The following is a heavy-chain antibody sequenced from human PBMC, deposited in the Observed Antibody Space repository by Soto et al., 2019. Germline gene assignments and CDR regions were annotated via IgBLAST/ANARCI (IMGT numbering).Heavy chain of an antibody. V-gene: IGHV1-69*13. CDR2: IIPIFGTA. J-gene: IGHJ6*02. CDR3: ARVPVTGYPSNYYYGMDV. Sequence: GASVKVSCKASGGTFSSYAISWVRQAPGQGLEWMGGIIPIFGTANYAQNFQGRVTITADESTSTAYMDLSSLRSDDTAVYYCARVPVTGYPSNYYYGMDVWGQGTTVTVSS. CDR1: GGTFSSYA. D-gene: IGHD3-9*01.